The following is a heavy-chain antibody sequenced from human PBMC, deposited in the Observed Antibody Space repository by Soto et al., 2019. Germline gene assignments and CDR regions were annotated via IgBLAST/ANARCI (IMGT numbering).Heavy chain of an antibody. J-gene: IGHJ3*02. CDR3: ARGPSSCFDI. Sequence: GGSLRLSCAASGFTFNSYSLNWVRQAPGKGLEWVSSISGSSSYIYYADSVKGRFTISRDNAENSLYLQMNSLRAEDTAVYYCARGPSSCFDIWGQGTMVTVSS. V-gene: IGHV3-21*01. CDR1: GFTFNSYS. CDR2: ISGSSSYI.